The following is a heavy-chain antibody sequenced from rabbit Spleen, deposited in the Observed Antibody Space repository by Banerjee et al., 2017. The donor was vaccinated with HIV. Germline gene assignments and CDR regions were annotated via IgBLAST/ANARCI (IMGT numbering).Heavy chain of an antibody. CDR2: INTATGKG. D-gene: IGHD1-1*01. Sequence: QEQLEESGGGLVKPEGSLTLTCKASGFSFSDRDVMCWVRQAPGKGLEWIACINTATGKGVYASWAKGRFTISKASSATVTLQMTSLTAVDTATYFCARDLPDIIGWNFGFWGPGTLVTVS. CDR1: GFSFSDRDV. V-gene: IGHV1S45*01. J-gene: IGHJ3*01. CDR3: ARDLPDIIGWNFGF.